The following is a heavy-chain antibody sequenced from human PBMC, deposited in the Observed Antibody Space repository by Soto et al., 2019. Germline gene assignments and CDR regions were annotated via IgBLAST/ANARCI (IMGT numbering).Heavy chain of an antibody. J-gene: IGHJ4*01. D-gene: IGHD1-26*01. CDR3: ARDESCGSYYSDY. V-gene: IGHV3-33*01. CDR2: IWYDGSNK. CDR1: GFTFSSYG. Sequence: QVQLVESGGGVVQPGRSLRLSCAASGFTFSSYGMHWVRQAPGKGLEWVAVIWYDGSNKYYADSVKGRFTISRDNSKNTLYLQMNSLRAEDTAVYYCARDESCGSYYSDYWGHGTLVTVSS.